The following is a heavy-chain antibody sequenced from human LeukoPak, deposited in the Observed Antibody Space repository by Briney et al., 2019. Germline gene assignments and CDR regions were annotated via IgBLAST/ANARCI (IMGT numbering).Heavy chain of an antibody. CDR1: GGSFSGYY. V-gene: IGHV4-34*01. J-gene: IGHJ6*02. CDR3: ARDGPLGSYGGYYYGMDV. D-gene: IGHD3-16*01. CDR2: ISHSGRT. Sequence: SETLSLTCAVYGGSFSGYYWTWVRQPPGKGLEWIGEISHSGRTNYNPSLKNRVIISIDTSKNQFSLKLSSVTAADTAVYYCARDGPLGSYGGYYYGMDVWGQGTTVTVSS.